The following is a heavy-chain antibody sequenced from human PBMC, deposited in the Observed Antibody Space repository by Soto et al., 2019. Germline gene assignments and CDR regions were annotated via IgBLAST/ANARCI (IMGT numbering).Heavy chain of an antibody. V-gene: IGHV4-34*01. Sequence: SETLSLTCAVYCGSFSGYYWSLIRHPPGKGLEWIGEINHSGSTNYNPSLKSRVTISVDTSKNQFSLKLSSVTAADTAVYYCARGHAWYLVGATYFEYWGQGTLVTVS. CDR3: ARGHAWYLVGATYFEY. J-gene: IGHJ4*02. CDR2: INHSGST. CDR1: CGSFSGYY. D-gene: IGHD1-26*01.